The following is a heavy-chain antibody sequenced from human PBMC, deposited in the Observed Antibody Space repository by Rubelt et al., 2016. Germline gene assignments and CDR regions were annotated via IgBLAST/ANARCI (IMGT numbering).Heavy chain of an antibody. CDR1: EFIFSTYA. V-gene: IGHV3-13*01. J-gene: IGHJ6*02. CDR2: IGTAGDK. D-gene: IGHD4-23*01. CDR3: ARESFTVVDGVYYYYGMDV. Sequence: GGSLRLSCAASEFIFSTYAMPWVRQTTGKRLEGVSSIGTAGDKHYAASVKGRVTLSSENAKNSLYLQMNTLRPGATAVYYCARESFTVVDGVYYYYGMDVWGQGTTVTVSS.